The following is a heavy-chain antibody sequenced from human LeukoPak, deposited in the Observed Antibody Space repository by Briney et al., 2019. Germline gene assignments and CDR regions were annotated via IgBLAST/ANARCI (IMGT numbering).Heavy chain of an antibody. J-gene: IGHJ4*02. Sequence: SLRLSCAASGFTFDEYATHWVRQVTGKGLEWVSGISWNSGSIHYADSVKGRFTISRDNAKNTLHLQMYSLRTEDTAFYYCAKGSCSSSSCHFDYWGQGTLVTVSS. V-gene: IGHV3-9*01. D-gene: IGHD2-2*01. CDR3: AKGSCSSSSCHFDY. CDR2: ISWNSGSI. CDR1: GFTFDEYA.